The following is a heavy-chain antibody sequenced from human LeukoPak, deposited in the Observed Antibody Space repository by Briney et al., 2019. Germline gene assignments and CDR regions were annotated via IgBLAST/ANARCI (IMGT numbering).Heavy chain of an antibody. CDR3: ATDPGITEHYYMDV. D-gene: IGHD1-20*01. CDR2: INAGNYYT. CDR1: GYTFSDYP. Sequence: ASVKVSCKASGYTFSDYPLHWVRQAPGQRPEWMGWINAGNYYTTYSQKFQDRVTITRDTSASTDYMELSSLRSADTAVYYCATDPGITEHYYMDVWGKGTTVTVSS. V-gene: IGHV1-3*01. J-gene: IGHJ6*03.